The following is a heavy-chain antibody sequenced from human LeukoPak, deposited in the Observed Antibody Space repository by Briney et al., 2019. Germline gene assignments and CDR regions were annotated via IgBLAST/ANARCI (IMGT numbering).Heavy chain of an antibody. J-gene: IGHJ4*02. CDR2: MNPNSGNT. Sequence: ASVKVTCKASGYTFTSYDINWVRQATGQGLEWMGCMNPNSGNTGYAQKFQGRVNMTRNTSISTAYMELSSLRSEDTAVYYCARGLRWRWLQSYFDYWGQGTLVSVSS. CDR3: ARGLRWRWLQSYFDY. CDR1: GYTFTSYD. V-gene: IGHV1-8*01. D-gene: IGHD5-24*01.